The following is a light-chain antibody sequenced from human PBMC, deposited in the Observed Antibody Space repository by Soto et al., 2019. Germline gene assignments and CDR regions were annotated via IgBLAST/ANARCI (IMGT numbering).Light chain of an antibody. J-gene: IGKJ5*01. CDR3: RHYASSPPIT. Sequence: EILLTQSPGTLSLSPGERATLSCRASQSVSSAYIAWYQQKPGQAPSLLIFGASNRVSGIPDRFSGRGSGTDFSLTISRLEPEDFALYYCRHYASSPPITFGQGTRLEIK. CDR2: GAS. CDR1: QSVSSAY. V-gene: IGKV3-20*01.